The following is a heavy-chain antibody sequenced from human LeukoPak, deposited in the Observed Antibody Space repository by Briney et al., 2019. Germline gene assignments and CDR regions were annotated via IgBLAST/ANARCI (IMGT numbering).Heavy chain of an antibody. Sequence: HPGGSLRLSCAASGFTFSSNWMHWVRQAPGKGLVWVSRINEDGSTTNYADSVKGRSTIFRDNAKNTLYLQMNSLRAEDTAVYYCASSRTRWLHPTNWGQGTLVTVSS. V-gene: IGHV3-74*01. CDR2: INEDGSTT. D-gene: IGHD6-19*01. J-gene: IGHJ4*02. CDR3: ASSRTRWLHPTN. CDR1: GFTFSSNW.